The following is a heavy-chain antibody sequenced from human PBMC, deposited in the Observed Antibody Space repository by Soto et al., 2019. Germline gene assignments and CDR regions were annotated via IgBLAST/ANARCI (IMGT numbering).Heavy chain of an antibody. CDR2: ISDNGGTT. V-gene: IGHV3-23*01. D-gene: IGHD5-12*01. J-gene: IGHJ4*02. CDR1: EFTFSNYA. Sequence: GGSLRLSSAASEFTFSNYAMSWVRQAPGKGLEWVSSISDNGGTTYYADSVKGRFTISRDDSKNSLYLQMNSLKTEDTAVYYCAGSGYEGDYFDYWGQGTLVTVSS. CDR3: AGSGYEGDYFDY.